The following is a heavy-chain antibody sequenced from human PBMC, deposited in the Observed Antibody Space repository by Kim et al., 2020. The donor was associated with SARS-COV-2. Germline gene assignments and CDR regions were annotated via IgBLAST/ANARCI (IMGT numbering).Heavy chain of an antibody. CDR1: GFTVSSNY. CDR3: ASTTTGYSSSWYKGDGAFDI. D-gene: IGHD6-13*01. CDR2: IYSGGST. Sequence: GGSLRLSCAASGFTVSSNYMSWVRQAPGKGLEWVSVIYSGGSTYYADSVKGRFTISRDNSKNTLYLQMNSLRAEDTAVYYCASTTTGYSSSWYKGDGAFDIWGQGTMVTVSS. J-gene: IGHJ3*02. V-gene: IGHV3-66*01.